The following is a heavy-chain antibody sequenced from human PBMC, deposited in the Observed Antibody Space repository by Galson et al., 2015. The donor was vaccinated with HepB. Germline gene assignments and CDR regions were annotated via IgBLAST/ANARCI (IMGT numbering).Heavy chain of an antibody. J-gene: IGHJ3*02. CDR1: GFTFSSYG. CDR2: IWYDESNK. D-gene: IGHD3-10*01. V-gene: IGHV3-33*08. CDR3: ARDIVRGMVRGVIRDAFDI. Sequence: SLRLSCAASGFTFSSYGMHWVRQAPGKGLEWVAVIWYDESNKYYADSVKGRFTISRDNAKNSLYLQMNSLRAEDTAVYYCARDIVRGMVRGVIRDAFDIWGQGTMVTVSS.